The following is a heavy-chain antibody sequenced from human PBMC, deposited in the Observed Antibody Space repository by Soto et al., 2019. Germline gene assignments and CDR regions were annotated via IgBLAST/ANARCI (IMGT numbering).Heavy chain of an antibody. CDR3: ARATMVISRSYFDS. J-gene: IGHJ4*02. D-gene: IGHD2-21*01. CDR1: GGSISNFY. CDR2: ISYSGNT. Sequence: PSETLSLTCTVSGGSISNFYCSWIRQPPWKGLEWIGYISYSGNTNYNPSLKSRVSISVDTSKNQLSLNLTSVTAADTAVYYCARATMVISRSYFDSWGQGTPVTVSS. V-gene: IGHV4-59*01.